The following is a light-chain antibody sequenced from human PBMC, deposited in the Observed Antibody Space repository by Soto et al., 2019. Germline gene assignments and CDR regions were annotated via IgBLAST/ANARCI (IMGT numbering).Light chain of an antibody. CDR1: QSVSSD. V-gene: IGKV3-15*01. Sequence: EIVMTQSPATLSVSPGERATLSCRASQSVSSDLAWYHQKPGQAPRLLIYAASTRATGIPARFSGSGSGTDFTLTISSLHSEDFAVYYCQQYNYRPPWTFGQGTKVDI. CDR2: AAS. CDR3: QQYNYRPPWT. J-gene: IGKJ1*01.